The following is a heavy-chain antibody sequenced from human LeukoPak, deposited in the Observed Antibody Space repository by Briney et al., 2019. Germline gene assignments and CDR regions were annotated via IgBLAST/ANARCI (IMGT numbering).Heavy chain of an antibody. CDR2: KSPNSGNT. Sequence: VASVKVSCKASGYTFTSYDINWVRQATGQGLEWMGWKSPNSGNTGYAQKFQGRVTMTRNTSISTAYMELSSLRSEDTAVYYCASASNDFWSGYFFSVAFDIWGQGTMVTVSS. J-gene: IGHJ3*02. V-gene: IGHV1-8*01. CDR1: GYTFTSYD. D-gene: IGHD3-3*01. CDR3: ASASNDFWSGYFFSVAFDI.